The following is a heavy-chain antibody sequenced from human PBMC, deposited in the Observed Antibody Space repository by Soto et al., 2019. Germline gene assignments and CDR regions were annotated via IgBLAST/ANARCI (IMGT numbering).Heavy chain of an antibody. Sequence: EVQLVESGGGLVQPGGSLRLSCAASGLTFSSYWMHWVRQAPGKGLVWVSRINSDGSSTVYVDSVKGRFTISRDNAKNTLYLQMNSLRAEDTAVYYCARSITGYRYADSWGQGTLVTVSS. CDR1: GLTFSSYW. D-gene: IGHD2-2*01. V-gene: IGHV3-74*01. CDR3: ARSITGYRYADS. CDR2: INSDGSST. J-gene: IGHJ4*02.